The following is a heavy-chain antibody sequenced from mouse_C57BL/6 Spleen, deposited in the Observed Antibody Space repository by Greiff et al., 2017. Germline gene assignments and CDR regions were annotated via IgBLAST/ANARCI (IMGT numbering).Heavy chain of an antibody. Sequence: QVQLKQSGAELVRPGSSVKLSCKASGYTFTSYWMHWVKQRPIQGLEWIGNIDPSDSETHYNQKFKDKATLTVDKSSSTAYMQLSSLTSEDAAVYDCARDGSSHFDYWGQGTTLTVSS. J-gene: IGHJ2*01. CDR2: IDPSDSET. D-gene: IGHD1-1*01. V-gene: IGHV1-52*01. CDR3: ARDGSSHFDY. CDR1: GYTFTSYW.